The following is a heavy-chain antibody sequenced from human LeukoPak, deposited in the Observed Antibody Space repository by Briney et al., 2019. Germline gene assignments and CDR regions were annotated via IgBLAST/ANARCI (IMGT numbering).Heavy chain of an antibody. CDR3: AKDYYDILTGYSYYYYGMDV. J-gene: IGHJ6*02. Sequence: GRSLRLSCAASGFTFSSYGMHWVRQAPGKGLEWVAVISYDGSNKYYADSVKGRFTISRDNSKNTLYLQMNSLRAEDTAVYYCAKDYYDILTGYSYYYYGMDVWGQGTMVTVSS. D-gene: IGHD3-9*01. V-gene: IGHV3-30*18. CDR2: ISYDGSNK. CDR1: GFTFSSYG.